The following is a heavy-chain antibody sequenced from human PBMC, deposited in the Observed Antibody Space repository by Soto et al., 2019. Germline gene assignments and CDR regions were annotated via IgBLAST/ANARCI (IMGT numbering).Heavy chain of an antibody. CDR2: IWNDGSYK. CDR3: ARDPAPVFETSGFQN. D-gene: IGHD3-22*01. CDR1: GFTFSTYG. V-gene: IGHV3-33*01. Sequence: QVQLVESGGGVVQPGRSLRLSCAASGFTFSTYGMHWVRQAPGKGLEWVAVIWNDGSYKYYADSVKGRFTISRDNSKNTFYLQMNGLRAEDTAVYYCARDPAPVFETSGFQNWGQGTLVTVSS. J-gene: IGHJ4*02.